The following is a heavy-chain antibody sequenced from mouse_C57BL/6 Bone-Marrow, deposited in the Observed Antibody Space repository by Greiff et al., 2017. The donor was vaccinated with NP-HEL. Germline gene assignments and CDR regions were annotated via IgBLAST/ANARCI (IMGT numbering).Heavy chain of an antibody. CDR3: AGEWLHPLDY. V-gene: IGHV1-4*01. Sequence: QVQLQQSGAELARPGASVKMSCKASGYTFTSYTMHWVKQRPGQGLEWIGYINPCCGYTKYNQKFKDKATLTADKYSSTAYMQLDSLTSEDSAVYYCAGEWLHPLDYWGQGTTLTVSS. CDR2: INPCCGYT. J-gene: IGHJ2*01. CDR1: GYTFTSYT. D-gene: IGHD2-2*01.